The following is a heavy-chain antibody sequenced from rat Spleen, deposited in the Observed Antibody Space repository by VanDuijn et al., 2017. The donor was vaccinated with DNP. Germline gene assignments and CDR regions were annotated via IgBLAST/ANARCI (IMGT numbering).Heavy chain of an antibody. J-gene: IGHJ2*01. CDR1: GFTFSNYY. V-gene: IGHV5-7*01. CDR3: ASDEGGAAPFDY. Sequence: EVQLVESGGGLVQPGRSLKLSCAVSGFTFSNYYMAWVRQAPKKGLEWVATIIYDGSSTYYRDSVKGRFTISRDNAKSTLYLQMDGLRSEDTATYYCASDEGGAAPFDYWCQGVLVTVSS. D-gene: IGHD1-11*01. CDR2: IIYDGSST.